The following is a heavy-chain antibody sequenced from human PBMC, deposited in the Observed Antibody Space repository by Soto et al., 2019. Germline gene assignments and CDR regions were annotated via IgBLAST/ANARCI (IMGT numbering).Heavy chain of an antibody. V-gene: IGHV4-59*08. Sequence: SDTLSLTFTDTGGSIRSYYWRWIRQPPGKGLEWIGYIYYSGSTNYNPSLKSQVTISVDTSKNQFSLKLSSVTAADTAVYYCARLGGSFYYYYMDVWGKGTTVT. J-gene: IGHJ6*03. CDR1: GGSIRSYY. CDR3: ARLGGSFYYYYMDV. D-gene: IGHD2-15*01. CDR2: IYYSGST.